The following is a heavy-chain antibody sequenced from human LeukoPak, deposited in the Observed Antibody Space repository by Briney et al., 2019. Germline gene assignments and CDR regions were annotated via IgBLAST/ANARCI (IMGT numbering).Heavy chain of an antibody. J-gene: IGHJ4*02. CDR2: IIPIFGTA. V-gene: IGHV1-69*01. D-gene: IGHD6-19*01. CDR1: GGTFSSYA. Sequence: SVKLSCKASGGTFSSYAISWVRQAPGQGLEWMGGIIPIFGTANYAQKFQGRVTITADESTSTAYMELSSLRSEDTAVYYCAREIAVAGTCYFDYWGQGTLVTVSS. CDR3: AREIAVAGTCYFDY.